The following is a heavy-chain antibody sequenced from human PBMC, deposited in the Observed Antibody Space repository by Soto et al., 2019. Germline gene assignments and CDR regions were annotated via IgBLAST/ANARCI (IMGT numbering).Heavy chain of an antibody. D-gene: IGHD1-26*01. CDR1: GYTFTSYG. V-gene: IGHV1-18*01. CDR3: ARDLGGQLVDY. CDR2: ISGYNGNT. J-gene: IGHJ4*02. Sequence: QVQLVQSGAEVKKPGASVKVSCKASGYTFTSYGIIWVRQAPGQGLEWMGWISGYNGNTKSAQKRQGRVTMTTDTSTSTAYMELRSLRAADTDVYSFARDLGGQLVDYWGQGTLVTVSS.